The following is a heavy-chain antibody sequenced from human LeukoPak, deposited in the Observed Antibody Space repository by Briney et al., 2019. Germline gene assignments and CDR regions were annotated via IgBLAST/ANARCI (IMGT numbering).Heavy chain of an antibody. J-gene: IGHJ4*02. D-gene: IGHD3-10*01. CDR2: ISAYNGNT. V-gene: IGHV1-18*01. CDR3: ARAEMVRGVFDY. CDR1: GYTFTSYG. Sequence: GSVKVSCKASGYTFTSYGISWVRQAPGQGLEWMGWISAYNGNTNYAQKLQGRVTMTTDTSTSTAYMELRSLRSDDTAVYYCARAEMVRGVFDYWGQGTLVTVSS.